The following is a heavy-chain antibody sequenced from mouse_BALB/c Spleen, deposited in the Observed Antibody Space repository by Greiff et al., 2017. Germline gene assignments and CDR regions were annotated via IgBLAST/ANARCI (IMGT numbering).Heavy chain of an antibody. CDR1: GFSLTSYG. CDR2: IWAGGST. D-gene: IGHD2-10*02. CDR3: AREEYGNYLYAMDY. J-gene: IGHJ4*01. Sequence: VQLQESGPGLVAPSQSLSITCTVSGFSLTSYGVHWVRQPPGKGLEWLGVIWAGGSTNYNSALMSRLSISKDNSKSQVFLKMNSLQTDDTAMYYCAREEYGNYLYAMDYWGQGTSVTVSS. V-gene: IGHV2-9*02.